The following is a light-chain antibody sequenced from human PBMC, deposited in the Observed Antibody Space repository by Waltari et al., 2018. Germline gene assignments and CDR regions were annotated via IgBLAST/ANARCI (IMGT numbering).Light chain of an antibody. J-gene: IGLJ3*02. CDR2: LEGSGIY. Sequence: QPVLTQSSSASASLGSSVKLSCTLSSGHSHYIIAWHQQQPGKAPRYLMRLEGSGIYKKGSGGPAPFSGPRSEADLDLTISNLQSEDEAGDDCDTWDRYTWVCGGGTKLTVL. CDR3: DTWDRYTWV. V-gene: IGLV4-60*03. CDR1: SGHSHYI.